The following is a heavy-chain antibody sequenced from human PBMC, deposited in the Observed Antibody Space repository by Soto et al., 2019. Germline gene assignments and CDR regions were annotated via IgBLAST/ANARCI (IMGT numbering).Heavy chain of an antibody. V-gene: IGHV3-23*01. CDR2: ISGSGDST. CDR1: EFTFSSYA. J-gene: IGHJ4*02. D-gene: IGHD6-13*01. CDR3: ARRGPGTYFDY. Sequence: HPGGSLRLSCAASEFTFSSYAMNWVRQAPGKGLEWVSVISGSGDSTYYADSVKGRFTISRDNSKNTLYLQMNSLRTEDTAVYYCARRGPGTYFDYWGQGTLVTVSS.